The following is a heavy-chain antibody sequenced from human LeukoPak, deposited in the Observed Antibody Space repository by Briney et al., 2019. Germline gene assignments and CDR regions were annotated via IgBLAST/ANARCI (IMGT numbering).Heavy chain of an antibody. J-gene: IGHJ2*01. D-gene: IGHD3-10*01. CDR2: IRSKAHGGTT. Sequence: GGSLRLSCTASGFNFGDSALTWVRQAPGKGLEWVGFIRSKAHGGTTQHAASVKGRFSISRDDSKSSVYLQMNSLRTEDTAVYYCTKYGSGSPYWYFDLWGRGTLVSVSS. CDR3: TKYGSGSPYWYFDL. CDR1: GFNFGDSA. V-gene: IGHV3-49*04.